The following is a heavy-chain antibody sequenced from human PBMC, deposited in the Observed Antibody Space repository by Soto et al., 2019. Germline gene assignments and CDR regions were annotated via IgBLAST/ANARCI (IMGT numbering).Heavy chain of an antibody. Sequence: EVKLVESGGGLVQPGGSLRLSCAASGFAFSTYWMHWVRQAPGKGLLWVSRIKFDGSSTYSADSVKGRFTISRDDAKNTLYLQMNGLRVDDTAVYYCARGAKNIYAMDVWGQGTTVTVSS. V-gene: IGHV3-74*01. J-gene: IGHJ6*02. CDR2: IKFDGSST. CDR3: ARGAKNIYAMDV. CDR1: GFAFSTYW.